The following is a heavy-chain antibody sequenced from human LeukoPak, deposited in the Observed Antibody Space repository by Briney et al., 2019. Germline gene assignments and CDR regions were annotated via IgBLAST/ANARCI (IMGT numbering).Heavy chain of an antibody. J-gene: IGHJ6*02. D-gene: IGHD2-15*01. CDR1: GFTFSSYA. CDR2: ISGSGGST. CDR3: AKDRGGCSGGSCYPGYYGMDV. V-gene: IGHV3-23*01. Sequence: GGSLRLSCAASGFTFSSYAMSWVRQAPGKGLEWVSAISGSGGSTYYADSVKGRFTISRDNSKNTLYLQMNSLRAEDTAVYYCAKDRGGCSGGSCYPGYYGMDVWGQGTTVTVSS.